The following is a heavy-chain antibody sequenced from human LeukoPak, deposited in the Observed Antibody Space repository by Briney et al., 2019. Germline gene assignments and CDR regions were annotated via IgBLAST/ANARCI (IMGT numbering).Heavy chain of an antibody. CDR3: AKDSGWYYYYGMDV. CDR2: ISGSGGST. J-gene: IGHJ6*02. Sequence: GESLKISCKGSGYSFTSYWIGWVRQMPGKGLEWVSAISGSGGSTYYADSVKGRFTISRDNSKNTLYLQMNSLRAEDTAVYYCAKDSGWYYYYGMDVWGQGTTVTVSS. CDR1: GYSFTSYW. V-gene: IGHV3-23*01. D-gene: IGHD6-19*01.